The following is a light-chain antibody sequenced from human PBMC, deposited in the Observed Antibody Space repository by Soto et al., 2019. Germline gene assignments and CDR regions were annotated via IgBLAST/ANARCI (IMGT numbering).Light chain of an antibody. J-gene: IGLJ2*01. CDR2: DVT. CDR3: GSYPISSTLLI. CDR1: PSDIGAYNY. Sequence: QSALTQPASVSGSPGQSITISCSGTPSDIGAYNYVSWYQHLPGKAPKVIIYDVTNRPSGVSSRFSGSKSGTTASLTISGLQAEYDDTYYCGSYPISSTLLIFGGGTKVTVL. V-gene: IGLV2-14*03.